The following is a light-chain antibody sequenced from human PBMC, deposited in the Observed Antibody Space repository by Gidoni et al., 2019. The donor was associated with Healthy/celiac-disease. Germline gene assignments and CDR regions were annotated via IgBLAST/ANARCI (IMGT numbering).Light chain of an antibody. CDR1: SSDVGGYNY. CDR2: DVS. J-gene: IGLJ1*01. CDR3: SSYTSSSTPYV. V-gene: IGLV2-14*01. Sequence: QSALTQPASVSGSPGQSITISCTGTSSDVGGYNYVPWYQQHPGKAPKLMIYDVSNRPSVVSNRFSGSKSGNTASLTISGLQAEDEADYYCSSYTSSSTPYVFGTGTKVTVL.